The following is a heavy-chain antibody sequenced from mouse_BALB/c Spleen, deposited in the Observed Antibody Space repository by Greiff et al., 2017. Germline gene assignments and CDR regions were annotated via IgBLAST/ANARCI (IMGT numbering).Heavy chain of an antibody. J-gene: IGHJ2*01. Sequence: DVQLQESGGGLVKPGGSLKLSCAASGFTFSSYTMSWVRQTPEKRLEWVATISSGGSYTYYPDSVKGRFTISRDNAKNTLYLQMSSLKSEDTAMYYCTREGIYYGYWGQGTTLTVSS. CDR2: ISSGGSYT. CDR3: TREGIYYGY. V-gene: IGHV5-6-4*01. CDR1: GFTFSSYT.